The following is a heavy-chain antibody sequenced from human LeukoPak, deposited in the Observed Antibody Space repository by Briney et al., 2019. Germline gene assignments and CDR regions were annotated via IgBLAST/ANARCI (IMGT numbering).Heavy chain of an antibody. CDR3: ARQRCSSTSCWNWFDP. Sequence: ESLKISCKGSGYSFTSYWIGWVRQMPGKGLEWMGIIYPGDSDTRYSPSFQGQVTISADKSISTAYLQWSSLKASDTAMYYCARQRCSSTSCWNWFDPWGQGTLVTVSS. J-gene: IGHJ5*02. D-gene: IGHD2-2*01. CDR1: GYSFTSYW. CDR2: IYPGDSDT. V-gene: IGHV5-51*01.